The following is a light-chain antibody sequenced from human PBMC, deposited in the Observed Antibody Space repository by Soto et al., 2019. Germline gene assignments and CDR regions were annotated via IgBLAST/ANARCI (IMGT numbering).Light chain of an antibody. V-gene: IGKV1-39*01. J-gene: IGKJ1*01. CDR1: QTISTY. Sequence: DIQMTQSPTPLSASVGDRVTITCRASQTISTYLNWYQQKPGKAPKLLRYGASSLQRGGPSRFSGSGSGTDFTLTISSLQPEDFGTYYCQQSFSTPRTFGQGTKVDIK. CDR2: GAS. CDR3: QQSFSTPRT.